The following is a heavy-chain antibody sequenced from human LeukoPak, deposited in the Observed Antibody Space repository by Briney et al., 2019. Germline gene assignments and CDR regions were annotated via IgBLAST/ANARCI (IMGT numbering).Heavy chain of an antibody. CDR2: IYSGGST. J-gene: IGHJ4*02. CDR1: GFTVSSNY. CDR3: AREFSTGILLDY. V-gene: IGHV3-53*01. Sequence: PGGSLRLSCAASGFTVSSNYMSWVRQAPGKGLEWVSVIYSGGSTYYADSVKGRFTISRDNTKSSLYLQMSSLRAEDTAVYYCAREFSTGILLDYWGQGTLVTVSS.